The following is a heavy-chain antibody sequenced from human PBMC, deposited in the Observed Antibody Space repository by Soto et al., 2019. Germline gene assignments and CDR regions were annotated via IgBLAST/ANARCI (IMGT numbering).Heavy chain of an antibody. V-gene: IGHV4-59*08. CDR2: LYAIGPT. Sequence: QAQLRESGPGLVKPSETLTLTCSVSDGSVTGYSWSWVRQPPGKGLEWIGQLYAIGPTTTNPSLRSRVTMSLDTSQNPFSLRLNSVTAADTAVYFCARQARDHIDSTNNCYDPWGQGTLVTVSS. CDR3: ARQARDHIDSTNNCYDP. CDR1: DGSVTGYS. D-gene: IGHD2-2*01. J-gene: IGHJ5*02.